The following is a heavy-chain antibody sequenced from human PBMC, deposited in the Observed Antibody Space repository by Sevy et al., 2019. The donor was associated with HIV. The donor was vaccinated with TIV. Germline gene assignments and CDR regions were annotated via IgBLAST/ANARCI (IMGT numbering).Heavy chain of an antibody. CDR1: GYSFTSYW. CDR3: ARQGNYCSSTSCPGWWFDP. D-gene: IGHD2-2*01. Sequence: GESLKISCKGSGYSFTSYWIGWVRQMPGKGLEWMGIIYPGDSDTRYSPSFQGQVTISADKSISTAYLQWCSLKASDTARYYCARQGNYCSSTSCPGWWFDPWGQGTLVTVSS. J-gene: IGHJ5*02. CDR2: IYPGDSDT. V-gene: IGHV5-51*01.